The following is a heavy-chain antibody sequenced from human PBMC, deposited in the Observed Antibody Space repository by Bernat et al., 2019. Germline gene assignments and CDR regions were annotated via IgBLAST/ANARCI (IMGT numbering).Heavy chain of an antibody. CDR1: GGSISSYY. J-gene: IGHJ4*02. V-gene: IGHV4-59*01. D-gene: IGHD3-10*01. CDR2: IYYSGSS. CDR3: ARVSRWFGESPFDY. Sequence: QVQLQESGPGLVKPSETLSLTCTVPGGSISSYYWSWIRQPPGKGLEWIGYIYYSGSSNSNPSLKSRVTISVDTSKNQFAVKLSSVTAADTAVYYCARVSRWFGESPFDYWGQGTLVTVSS.